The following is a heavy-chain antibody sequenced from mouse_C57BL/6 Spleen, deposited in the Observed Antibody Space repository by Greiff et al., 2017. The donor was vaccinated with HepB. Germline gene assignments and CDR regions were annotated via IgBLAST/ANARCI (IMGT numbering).Heavy chain of an antibody. CDR1: GFTFSDYG. Sequence: EVQRVESGGGLVQPGGSLKLSCAASGFTFSDYGMAWVRQAPRKGPEWVAFISNLAYSIYYADTVTGRFTISRENAKNTLYLEMSSLRSEDTAMYYCARRGTTVVGAMDYWGQVTSVTVSS. CDR2: ISNLAYSI. D-gene: IGHD1-1*01. J-gene: IGHJ4*01. V-gene: IGHV5-15*01. CDR3: ARRGTTVVGAMDY.